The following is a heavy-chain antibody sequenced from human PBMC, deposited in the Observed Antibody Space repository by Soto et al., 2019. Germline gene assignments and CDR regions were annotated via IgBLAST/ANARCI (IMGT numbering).Heavy chain of an antibody. CDR1: GFTFSSYA. CDR3: AKDQEYYYGSGSSDAFDI. J-gene: IGHJ3*02. CDR2: ISGSGGST. V-gene: IGHV3-23*01. D-gene: IGHD3-10*01. Sequence: GGSLRLSCAASGFTFSSYAMSWVRQAPGKGLEWVSAISGSGGSTYYADSVKGRFTISRDNSKNTLYLQMNSLRAEDTAVYYCAKDQEYYYGSGSSDAFDIWGQGTMVTVSS.